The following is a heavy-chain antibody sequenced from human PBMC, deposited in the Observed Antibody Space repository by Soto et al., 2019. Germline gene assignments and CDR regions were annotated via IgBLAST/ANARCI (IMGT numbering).Heavy chain of an antibody. D-gene: IGHD6-13*01. CDR2: INHSGST. CDR1: VGSFSGYY. V-gene: IGHV4-34*01. Sequence: PSETLSLTCAVYVGSFSGYYWSLIRQPPGKGLEWIGEINHSGSTNYNPSLKSRVTISVDPSKNQFYLKLSSVTAADTAVYYCATASGIAAAGTLRRGGDYYYYGMDVCGQGTKVTVSS. J-gene: IGHJ6*02. CDR3: ATASGIAAAGTLRRGGDYYYYGMDV.